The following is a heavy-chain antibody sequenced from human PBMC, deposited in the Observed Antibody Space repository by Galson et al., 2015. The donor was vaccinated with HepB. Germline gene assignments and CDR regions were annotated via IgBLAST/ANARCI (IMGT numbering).Heavy chain of an antibody. D-gene: IGHD1-26*01. CDR2: ISSSGSTI. Sequence: SLRLSCAASGFTFSDYYMSWIRQAPGKGLEWVSYISSSGSTIYYADSVKGRFTISRDNAKNSLYLQMNSLRAEDTAVYYCAREVGATKWFSRYYYMDVWGKGTTVTVSS. CDR3: AREVGATKWFSRYYYMDV. J-gene: IGHJ6*03. CDR1: GFTFSDYY. V-gene: IGHV3-11*01.